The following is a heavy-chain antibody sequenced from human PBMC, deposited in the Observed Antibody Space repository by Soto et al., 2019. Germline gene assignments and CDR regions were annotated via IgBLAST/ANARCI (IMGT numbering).Heavy chain of an antibody. CDR3: STELRSHSANPLNY. CDR2: IKSKKDGGSL. Sequence: EVRLVESGGGLLKPGGSLRLSCAASGFPFGRAWMSWVRQAPGKWLEWVGRIKSKKDGGSLDYVAPVKGRFTSSRDDSTNTLYLQMNSLQAEDTAVYYWSTELRSHSANPLNYWGQGTLVTVSS. J-gene: IGHJ4*02. D-gene: IGHD1-26*01. CDR1: GFPFGRAW. V-gene: IGHV3-15*07.